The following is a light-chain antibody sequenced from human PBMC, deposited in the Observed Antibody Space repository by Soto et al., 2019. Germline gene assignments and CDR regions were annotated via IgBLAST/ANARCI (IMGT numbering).Light chain of an antibody. CDR1: QSVSSN. CDR2: GAS. Sequence: ERVMTQSPATLSVSPGERATLSCRASQSVSSNLAWYQQKPGQAPRLLIYGASTRATGIPARFSGSGSGTEFTLTISSRQSEDFAVYYCQQYNNWPPLTFGGGTKVEIK. CDR3: QQYNNWPPLT. J-gene: IGKJ4*01. V-gene: IGKV3-15*01.